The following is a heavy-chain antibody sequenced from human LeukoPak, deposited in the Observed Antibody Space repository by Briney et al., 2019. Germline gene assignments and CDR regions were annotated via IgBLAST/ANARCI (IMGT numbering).Heavy chain of an antibody. V-gene: IGHV3-66*02. CDR1: GFTVSSNY. CDR3: ARGKVLRFMWGIDV. D-gene: IGHD3-3*01. CDR2: IYSGGST. Sequence: PGGSLRLSCAASGFTVSSNYMSWVRQAPGKGLEWVSVIYSGGSTYYADSVKGRFTISRDNSKNTLYLQMNSLRAEDTAVYYCARGKVLRFMWGIDVWGQGTTVTVSS. J-gene: IGHJ6*02.